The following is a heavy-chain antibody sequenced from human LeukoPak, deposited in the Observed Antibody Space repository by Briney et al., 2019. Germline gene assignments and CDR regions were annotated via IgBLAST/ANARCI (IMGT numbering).Heavy chain of an antibody. Sequence: ASVKVSCKASGYTFTSYDINWVRQATGQGLEWMGWMNPNSGNTDYAQKFQGRVTMTRNTSISTAYMELSSLRSEDTAVCYCARGGLGVYDKLNFDLWGRGTLVTVSS. CDR3: ARGGLGVYDKLNFDL. D-gene: IGHD3-22*01. V-gene: IGHV1-8*01. CDR2: MNPNSGNT. CDR1: GYTFTSYD. J-gene: IGHJ2*01.